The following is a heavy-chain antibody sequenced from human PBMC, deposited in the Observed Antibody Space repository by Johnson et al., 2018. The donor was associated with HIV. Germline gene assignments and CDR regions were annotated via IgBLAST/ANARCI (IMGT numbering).Heavy chain of an antibody. Sequence: VQLVESGGGLVQPGRSLRLSCAASGFTFDDYAMHWVRQAPGMGLEWVSGISWNSGKIDYADSVKGRFTISRDNSKNTLYLQMNSLRTDHTAVYYCARGYTWNDVSIWGQGTMVTVSS. CDR1: GFTFDDYA. V-gene: IGHV3-9*01. D-gene: IGHD1-1*01. CDR3: ARGYTWNDVSI. J-gene: IGHJ3*02. CDR2: ISWNSGKI.